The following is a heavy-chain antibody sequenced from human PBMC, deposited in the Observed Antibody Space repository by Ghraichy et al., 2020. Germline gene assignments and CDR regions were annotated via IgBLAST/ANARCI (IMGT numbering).Heavy chain of an antibody. CDR3: ARDPDSRGYDLDYGMDV. CDR2: IYHSWST. CDR1: GGSISSSNW. V-gene: IGHV4-4*02. Sequence: SETLSLTCAVSGGSISSSNWWSWVRQPPGKGLEWIGEIYHSWSTNYNPSRKSLVTISVDKSKNQFSLRLSSVTAADTAVYYWARDPDSRGYDLDYGMDVWGQGTTVTVSS. J-gene: IGHJ6*02. D-gene: IGHD3-22*01.